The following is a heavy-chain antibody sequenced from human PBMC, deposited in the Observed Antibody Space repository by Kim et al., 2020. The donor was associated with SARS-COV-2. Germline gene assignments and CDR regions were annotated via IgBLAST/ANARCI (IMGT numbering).Heavy chain of an antibody. CDR1: GGSISSYY. J-gene: IGHJ6*02. Sequence: SETLSLTCTVSGGSISSYYWSWIRQPPGKGLEWIGYIYYSGSTNYNPSLKSRVTISVDTSKNQFSLKLSSVTAADTAVYYCAIDLGLRYYYYGMDVWGQGTTVTVSS. CDR2: IYYSGST. D-gene: IGHD7-27*01. V-gene: IGHV4-59*01. CDR3: AIDLGLRYYYYGMDV.